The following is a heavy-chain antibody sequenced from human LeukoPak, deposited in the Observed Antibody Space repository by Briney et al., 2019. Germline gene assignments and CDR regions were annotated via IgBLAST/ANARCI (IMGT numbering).Heavy chain of an antibody. V-gene: IGHV4-34*01. Sequence: SETLSLTCAVSGDSFSDNFWSWIRQPPGKGLEWIGEINHSGAANYNPSLRSRVIISIDTSKNQFSLKLISVTAADTAVYYCARMAYFARSVAPLIDYWGQGTLVTVSS. D-gene: IGHD2/OR15-2a*01. CDR1: GDSFSDNF. CDR3: ARMAYFARSVAPLIDY. CDR2: INHSGAA. J-gene: IGHJ4*02.